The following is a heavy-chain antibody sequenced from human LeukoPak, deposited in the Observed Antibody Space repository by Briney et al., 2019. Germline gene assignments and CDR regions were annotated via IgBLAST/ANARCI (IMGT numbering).Heavy chain of an antibody. V-gene: IGHV3-9*01. J-gene: IGHJ4*02. Sequence: PGGSLRLSCAASGFTFDDYAMHWVRQAPGKGLEWVSGISWNSGSIGYADSVKGRFTISRDNSKNTLYLQMNSLRAEDTAVYYCAKDPYYYDSSGYYYPTFFDYWGQGTLVTVST. CDR2: ISWNSGSI. CDR1: GFTFDDYA. CDR3: AKDPYYYDSSGYYYPTFFDY. D-gene: IGHD3-22*01.